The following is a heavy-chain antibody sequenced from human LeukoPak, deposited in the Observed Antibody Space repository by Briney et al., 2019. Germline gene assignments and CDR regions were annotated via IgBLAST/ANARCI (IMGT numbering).Heavy chain of an antibody. CDR3: ARNPSFMITFGGVIVRHNWFDP. V-gene: IGHV4-34*01. CDR1: GGSFSGYY. Sequence: SETLSLTCAVYGGSFSGYYWSWIRQPPGKGLEWIGEINHSGSTNYNPSLKSRVTISVDTSKNQFSLKLSSVTAADTAVYYCARNPSFMITFGGVIVRHNWFDPWGQGTLVTVSS. D-gene: IGHD3-16*02. CDR2: INHSGST. J-gene: IGHJ5*02.